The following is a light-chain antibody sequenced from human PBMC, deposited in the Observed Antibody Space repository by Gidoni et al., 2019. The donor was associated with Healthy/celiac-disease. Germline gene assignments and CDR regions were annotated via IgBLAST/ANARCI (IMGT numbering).Light chain of an antibody. V-gene: IGLV1-47*01. CDR3: AAWDDSLSGPV. Sequence: QSVLTQPPTATGTPEQRVTISCSVRRSNIGSNYVYWYQQLPGTAPKLLIYRNNQRPSGVPDRFSGSKSGTSASLAISGLRSEDEADYYCAAWDDSLSGPVFGGGTKLTVL. CDR1: RSNIGSNY. CDR2: RNN. J-gene: IGLJ3*02.